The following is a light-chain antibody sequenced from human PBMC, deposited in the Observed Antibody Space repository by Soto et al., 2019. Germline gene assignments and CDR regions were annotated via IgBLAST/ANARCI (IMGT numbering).Light chain of an antibody. J-gene: IGLJ2*01. V-gene: IGLV4-69*01. CDR3: QTWGTGMQVV. CDR2: VDSDGTH. CDR1: SGHSSYA. Sequence: QSVLTQSPSASASLGASVKLTCTLSSGHSSYAIAWHQQQPQKGPRFLMKVDSDGTHNKGDGIPDRFSGSSAGTERYLTISSLQSEDEADYYCQTWGTGMQVVFGGGTKVTVL.